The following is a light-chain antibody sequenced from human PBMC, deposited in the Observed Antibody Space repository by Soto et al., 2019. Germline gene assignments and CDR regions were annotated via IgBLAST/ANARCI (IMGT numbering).Light chain of an antibody. CDR2: DAS. CDR3: QQYNTYSLT. V-gene: IGKV1-5*01. Sequence: IQITQSPSTLPASVGDRVTITCRASQSISTWLAWYQQQPGKAPRLLISDASTLESGIPSRFSGSGSGTEFTLTISSLQPDDFATYYCQQYNTYSLTFGQGTKVAIK. CDR1: QSISTW. J-gene: IGKJ1*01.